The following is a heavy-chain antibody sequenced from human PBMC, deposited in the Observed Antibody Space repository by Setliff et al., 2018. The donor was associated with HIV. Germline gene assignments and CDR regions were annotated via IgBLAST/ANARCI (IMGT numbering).Heavy chain of an antibody. Sequence: TSETLSLTCTVSGGSINSGIYYWTWIRQPAGKGLEWLGRIHIGGNTNYNPSLKSRVTMSVDTSKNQFSLNLNSVTATDTAIYYCATERWLYQNFDSWGQGTQVTSPQ. CDR3: ATERWLYQNFDS. V-gene: IGHV4-61*02. J-gene: IGHJ4*02. D-gene: IGHD3-16*01. CDR1: GGSINSGIYY. CDR2: IHIGGNT.